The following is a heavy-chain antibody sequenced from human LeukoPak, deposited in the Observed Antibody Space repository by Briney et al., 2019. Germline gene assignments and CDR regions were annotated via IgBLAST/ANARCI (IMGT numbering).Heavy chain of an antibody. J-gene: IGHJ4*02. Sequence: GGSLRLSCAASGFTFSSYAMGGVRQAPGKGLEWVSAISGSGGSTYYADSVKGRFTISRDNSKNTLYLQMNSLRAEDTAVYYCPKALSGRHWGGIFDYWGQGTLVTVSS. CDR3: PKALSGRHWGGIFDY. V-gene: IGHV3-23*01. CDR2: ISGSGGST. D-gene: IGHD1-26*01. CDR1: GFTFSSYA.